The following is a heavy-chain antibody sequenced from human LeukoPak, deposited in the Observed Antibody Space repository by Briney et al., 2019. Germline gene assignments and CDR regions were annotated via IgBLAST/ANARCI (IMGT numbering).Heavy chain of an antibody. D-gene: IGHD6-6*01. J-gene: IGHJ4*02. CDR3: ARVRYSSSLDY. CDR1: GFTVSSNY. Sequence: GGSLRLSCAASGFTVSSNYMSWVRQAPGKGLEWVSVIYSGGSTYYADSVKGRSTISRHNSKNTLYLQMNSLRAEDTAVYYCARVRYSSSLDYWGQGTLVTVSS. CDR2: IYSGGST. V-gene: IGHV3-53*04.